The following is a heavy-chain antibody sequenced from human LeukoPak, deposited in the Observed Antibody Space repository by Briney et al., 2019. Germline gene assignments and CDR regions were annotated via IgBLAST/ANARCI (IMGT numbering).Heavy chain of an antibody. D-gene: IGHD1-14*01. CDR1: LDSTTSNF. V-gene: IGHV4-4*02. CDR3: AREIVGGFNPGAY. Sequence: SETLSLTCTVSLDSTTSNFWSWVRRPPGKGLEWIGEIHRSGSTNYNPSLQSRVTISIDRSKNQIALELSSETAADTAVYYCAREIVGGFNPGAYWGQGTLVTVSS. J-gene: IGHJ4*02. CDR2: IHRSGST.